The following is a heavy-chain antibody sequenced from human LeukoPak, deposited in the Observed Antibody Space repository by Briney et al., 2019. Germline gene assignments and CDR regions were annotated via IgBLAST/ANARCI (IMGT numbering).Heavy chain of an antibody. CDR1: GGSFSGYY. J-gene: IGHJ4*02. V-gene: IGHV4-34*01. CDR2: INHSGST. CDR3: ARAGEYSSSSALDY. D-gene: IGHD6-6*01. Sequence: KPSETLSLTCAVYGGSFSGYYWSWIRQPPGKGLEWIGDINHSGSTNYNPSLKSRVTISVDTSKNQFSLKLSSVTAADTAEYYCARAGEYSSSSALDYWGQGTLVTVSS.